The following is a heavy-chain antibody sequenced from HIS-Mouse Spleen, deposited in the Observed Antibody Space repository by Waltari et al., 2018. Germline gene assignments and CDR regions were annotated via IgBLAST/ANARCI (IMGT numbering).Heavy chain of an antibody. J-gene: IGHJ4*02. V-gene: IGHV3-33*01. Sequence: QVQLVESGGGVVQPGRSLRLSCAASGFTFSSYGMHWVRQAPGKGLEWVAVIWYDGSNKYYADSVKGRFTISRDNSKNTLYLQMNSLRAEDTAVYYCARESVVVVAANPGAFDYWGQGTLVTVSS. CDR1: GFTFSSYG. D-gene: IGHD2-15*01. CDR2: IWYDGSNK. CDR3: ARESVVVVAANPGAFDY.